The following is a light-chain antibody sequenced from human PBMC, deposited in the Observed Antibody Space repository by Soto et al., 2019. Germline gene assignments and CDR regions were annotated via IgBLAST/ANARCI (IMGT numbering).Light chain of an antibody. V-gene: IGKV2-40*01. CDR1: QSLLDSDDGNTY. CDR2: TVS. CDR3: MQGTHWPPT. J-gene: IGKJ1*01. Sequence: DIVMTQTPLSLPVTPGEPASISCGSSQSLLDSDDGNTYLDWYLQKPGQSPQLLIYTVSYRASGVPDRFSGSGSGTDFTLKISRVEAEDVGVYYCMQGTHWPPTFGQGTKVDIK.